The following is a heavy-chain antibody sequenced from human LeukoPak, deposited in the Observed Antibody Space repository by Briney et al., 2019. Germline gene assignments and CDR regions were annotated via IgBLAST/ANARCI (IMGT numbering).Heavy chain of an antibody. CDR2: IHPGDSDT. V-gene: IGHV5-51*01. J-gene: IGHJ4*02. Sequence: GESLKISCKGSGYSFTSYWIGWVRQMPGKGLEWMGIIHPGDSDTRYSPSFQGQVTISADKSISTAYLQWSSLKASDTAMYYCARADGYNPPTRNYFDYWGQGTLVTVSS. CDR1: GYSFTSYW. CDR3: ARADGYNPPTRNYFDY. D-gene: IGHD5-24*01.